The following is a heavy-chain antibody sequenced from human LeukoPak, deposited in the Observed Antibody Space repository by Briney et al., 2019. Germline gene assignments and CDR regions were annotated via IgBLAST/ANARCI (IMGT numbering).Heavy chain of an antibody. CDR2: ISYDGSNK. Sequence: GGSLRLSCAASGFTFSSYAMHWVRQAPGKGLEWVAVISYDGSNKYYADSVKGRFTISRDNSKNTLYLQMNSLRAEDTAVYYCARDLDAFDIWGQGTTVTVSS. J-gene: IGHJ3*02. CDR1: GFTFSSYA. CDR3: ARDLDAFDI. V-gene: IGHV3-30-3*01.